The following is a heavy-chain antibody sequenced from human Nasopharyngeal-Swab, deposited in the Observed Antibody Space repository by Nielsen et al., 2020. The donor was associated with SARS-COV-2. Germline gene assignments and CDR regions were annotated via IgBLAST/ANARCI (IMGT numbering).Heavy chain of an antibody. CDR2: ISSSSSTI. J-gene: IGHJ3*02. V-gene: IGHV3-48*02. D-gene: IGHD3-9*01. CDR1: GFTFSSYS. CDR3: ARDLGLRYFDWSNDAFDI. Sequence: GESLKISCAASGFTFSSYSVNLVSQAPGKGLEWVSYISSSSSTIYYADSVKGRFTISRDNAKNSLYLQMNSLRDEDTAVYYCARDLGLRYFDWSNDAFDIWGQGTMVTVSS.